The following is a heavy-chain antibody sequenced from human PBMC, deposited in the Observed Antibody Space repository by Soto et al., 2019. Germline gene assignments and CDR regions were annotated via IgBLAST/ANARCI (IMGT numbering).Heavy chain of an antibody. J-gene: IGHJ6*02. CDR2: IYHSGST. V-gene: IGHV4-4*02. CDR3: ARGSGRQVYNYYGMDV. Sequence: QVQLQESGPGLVKPSGTLSLTCAVSGGSISSSNWWSWVRQSPGKGLEWIGEIYHSGSTNYNPSLKRRVPISVDKSKNQFSLKLSSVTAADTAVYYCARGSGRQVYNYYGMDVWGQGTTVTVSS. CDR1: GGSISSSNW. D-gene: IGHD3-10*01.